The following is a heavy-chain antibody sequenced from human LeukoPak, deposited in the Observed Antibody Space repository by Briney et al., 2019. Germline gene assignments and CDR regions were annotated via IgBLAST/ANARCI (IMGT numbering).Heavy chain of an antibody. V-gene: IGHV3-23*01. CDR3: AREVTDAFDI. J-gene: IGHJ3*02. CDR2: ISGSGGST. D-gene: IGHD2-21*02. CDR1: GFTFSSYG. Sequence: GGSLRLSCAASGFTFSSYGMSWVRQAPGKGLEWVSAISGSGGSTNYADSVKGRFTISRDNSKNTLYLQMNSLRAEDTAVYYCAREVTDAFDIWGQGTMVTVSS.